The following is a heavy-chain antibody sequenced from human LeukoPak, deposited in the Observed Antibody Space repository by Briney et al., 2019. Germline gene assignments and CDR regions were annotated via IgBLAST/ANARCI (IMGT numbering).Heavy chain of an antibody. D-gene: IGHD2-2*01. J-gene: IGHJ5*02. CDR3: ARRLTQYDCFDP. CDR1: GDSVSSNSVT. Sequence: SHTLSLTCAISGDSVSSNSVTWNWIRQSPSRGLEWLGRTYYRSTWYNDYAVSVRGRITVNPDTSKNQFSLHLNSVTPEDTAVYYCARRLTQYDCFDPWGQGILVTVSS. V-gene: IGHV6-1*01. CDR2: TYYRSTWYN.